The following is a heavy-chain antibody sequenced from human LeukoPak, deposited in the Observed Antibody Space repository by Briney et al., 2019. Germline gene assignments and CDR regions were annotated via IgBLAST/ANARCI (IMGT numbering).Heavy chain of an antibody. D-gene: IGHD3-22*01. CDR3: AREGYVVRSWFDP. Sequence: ASVKVSCKASGYTFTSYYMHWVRQAPGQGLEWMGIINPSGGSTSYAQRCQGRVTMTRDTSTSTVYMELSSLRSEDTAVYYCAREGYVVRSWFDPWGQGTLVTVSS. V-gene: IGHV1-46*01. CDR2: INPSGGST. J-gene: IGHJ5*02. CDR1: GYTFTSYY.